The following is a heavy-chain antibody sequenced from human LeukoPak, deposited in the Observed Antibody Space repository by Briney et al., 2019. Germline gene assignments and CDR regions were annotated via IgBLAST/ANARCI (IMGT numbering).Heavy chain of an antibody. D-gene: IGHD4-17*01. CDR3: AKVRVVGDYNWFFNL. CDR2: IVGSGAST. V-gene: IGHV3-23*01. Sequence: GGSLRLSCAASGFTLSSFAMSWVRQAPGKGLEWVSAIVGSGASTYYADSVKGRFTISRDNSKNTLHLQMNSLRAEDTAIYHCAKVRVVGDYNWFFNLWGRGTLVTVSS. CDR1: GFTLSSFA. J-gene: IGHJ2*01.